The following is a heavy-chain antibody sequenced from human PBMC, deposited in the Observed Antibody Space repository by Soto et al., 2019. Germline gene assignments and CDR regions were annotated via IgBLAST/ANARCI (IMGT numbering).Heavy chain of an antibody. CDR2: ISIGSGAI. V-gene: IGHV3-48*02. J-gene: IGHJ3*02. Sequence: EVQLVESGGGLVQPGGSRRVSCAASGFSFSNYAMNWVRQAPGKGLEWVSYISIGSGAIFYADSVKGGFTIARDDAKNALYMKMNSPKDEDTAVYYCVRDDRWDLDSWGQGTMVTVST. CDR1: GFSFSNYA. CDR3: VRDDRWDLDS. D-gene: IGHD1-26*01.